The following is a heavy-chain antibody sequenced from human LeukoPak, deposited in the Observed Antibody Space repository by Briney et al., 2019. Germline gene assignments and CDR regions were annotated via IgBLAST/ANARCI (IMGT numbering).Heavy chain of an antibody. D-gene: IGHD3-16*02. CDR2: INHSGST. V-gene: IGHV4-34*01. CDR1: GGSFSGYY. CDR3: ARAFPYDYVWGSYRRHDAFDI. Sequence: SETLSLTCAVYGGSFSGYYWSWIRQPPGKGLEWIGEINHSGSTNYNPSLKSRVTISVDTSKNQFSLKLSSMTAADTAAYYCARAFPYDYVWGSYRRHDAFDIWGQGTMVTVSS. J-gene: IGHJ3*02.